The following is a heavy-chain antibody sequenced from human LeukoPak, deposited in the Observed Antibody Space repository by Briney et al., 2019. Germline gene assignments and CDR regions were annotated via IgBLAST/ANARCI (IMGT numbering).Heavy chain of an antibody. CDR3: ARVTEAPYYFDY. Sequence: GGSLRLSCAASGFTFSSYSMNWVRQAPGKGLEWVSSISSSSSYIYYADSVKGRFTISRDNANNSLYLQMNSLEAEDTAVYYCARVTEAPYYFDYWGQGTLVTVSS. V-gene: IGHV3-21*01. CDR2: ISSSSSYI. CDR1: GFTFSSYS. J-gene: IGHJ4*02.